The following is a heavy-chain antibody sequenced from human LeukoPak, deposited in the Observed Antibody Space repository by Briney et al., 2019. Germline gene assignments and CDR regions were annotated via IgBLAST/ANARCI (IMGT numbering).Heavy chain of an antibody. CDR1: GYTFTSYD. Sequence: ASVKVFCKASGYTFTSYDINWVRQATGQGLEWMGWMNPNSGNTGYAQKFQGRVTMTRNTSISTAYMELSSLRSEDTAVYYCARGLSGGWYRGPNHPFDYWGQGTLVTVSS. CDR3: ARGLSGGWYRGPNHPFDY. V-gene: IGHV1-8*01. J-gene: IGHJ4*02. CDR2: MNPNSGNT. D-gene: IGHD6-19*01.